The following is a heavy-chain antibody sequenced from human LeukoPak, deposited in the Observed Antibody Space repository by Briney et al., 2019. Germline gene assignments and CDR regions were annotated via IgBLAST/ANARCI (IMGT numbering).Heavy chain of an antibody. Sequence: PSETLSLTCAVYGGSFSGYYWSWIRQPPGKGLEWIGEINHSGSTNYNPSLKSRVTISVDTSKNQFSLKLSSVTAADTAVYYCARASSYSSGSLEWFDPWGQGTLVTVSS. CDR1: GGSFSGYY. CDR2: INHSGST. J-gene: IGHJ5*02. V-gene: IGHV4-34*01. CDR3: ARASSYSSGSLEWFDP. D-gene: IGHD6-19*01.